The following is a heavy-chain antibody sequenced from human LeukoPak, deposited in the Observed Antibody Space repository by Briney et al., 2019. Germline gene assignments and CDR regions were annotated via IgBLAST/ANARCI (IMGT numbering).Heavy chain of an antibody. D-gene: IGHD6-13*01. CDR1: GGSISSSSYY. CDR2: IYYSGST. V-gene: IGHV4-39*07. Sequence: SETLSLTCTVSGGSISSSSYYWGWIRQPPGKGLEWIGSIYYSGSTYYNPSLKSRVTISVDTSKNQFSLKLNSVTAADTAVYYCARERRAAAGYYYYGMDVWGQGTTVTVSS. J-gene: IGHJ6*02. CDR3: ARERRAAAGYYYYGMDV.